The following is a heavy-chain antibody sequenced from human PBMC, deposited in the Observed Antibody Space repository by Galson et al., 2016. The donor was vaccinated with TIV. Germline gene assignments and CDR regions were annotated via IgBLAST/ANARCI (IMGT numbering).Heavy chain of an antibody. V-gene: IGHV1-18*01. J-gene: IGHJ4*02. Sequence: SVKVSCKAFGYSFTTHGISWVRQAPGQGLEWMGWLGWLTSDNGDTNYAQKFQGRVTLTADTSTKTAYLELRGLRSDDTAVYYCARGGNNQFHYFFDYWGQGTLVTVSS. CDR1: GYSFTTHG. D-gene: IGHD4-23*01. CDR3: ARGGNNQFHYFFDY. CDR2: LGWLTSDNGDT.